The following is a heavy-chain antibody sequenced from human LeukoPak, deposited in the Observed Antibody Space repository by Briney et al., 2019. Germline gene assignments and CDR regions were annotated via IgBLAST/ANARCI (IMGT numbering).Heavy chain of an antibody. D-gene: IGHD1-20*01. J-gene: IGHJ4*02. CDR3: ARAGITGTFDS. CDR2: INPSGGST. V-gene: IGHV1-46*01. CDR1: GYTFTNYY. Sequence: ASVKVSCKASGYTFTNYYMHWMRHAPGQGLEWMGIINPSGGSTTYPQKFQGRVTMPRDTSTSTVYMDLSSLRSDDTAMYYCARAGITGTFDSWGQGTLVTVSS.